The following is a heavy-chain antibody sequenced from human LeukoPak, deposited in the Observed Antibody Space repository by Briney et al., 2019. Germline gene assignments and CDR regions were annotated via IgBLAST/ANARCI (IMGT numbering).Heavy chain of an antibody. Sequence: HRGGSLGLSCAASGFTFDDYAMHWVRQAPGRGLEWVSGISWNSGSIGYADSVKGRFTISRDNAKNSLYLQMNSLRAEDMALYYCAKGYSSWYYYLFDYWGQGTLVTVSS. CDR2: ISWNSGSI. D-gene: IGHD6-13*01. CDR1: GFTFDDYA. V-gene: IGHV3-9*03. J-gene: IGHJ4*02. CDR3: AKGYSSWYYYLFDY.